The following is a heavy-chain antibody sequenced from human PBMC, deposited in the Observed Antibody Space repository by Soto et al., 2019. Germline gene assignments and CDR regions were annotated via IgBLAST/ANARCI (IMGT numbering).Heavy chain of an antibody. V-gene: IGHV3-30-3*01. CDR3: SRGDREDTAVVIGARPGEYGMDV. Sequence: QVQLVESGGGVVQPGRSLRLSCAASGFTFSIYAMHWVRQAPGKGLEWVAVISYDGARKAYTNSVEGRFTISRDNSKNALYLQMNSLRVEDTAAYYCSRGDREDTAVVIGARPGEYGMDVWGQGTTVTVSS. CDR2: ISYDGARK. J-gene: IGHJ6*02. CDR1: GFTFSIYA. D-gene: IGHD2-15*01.